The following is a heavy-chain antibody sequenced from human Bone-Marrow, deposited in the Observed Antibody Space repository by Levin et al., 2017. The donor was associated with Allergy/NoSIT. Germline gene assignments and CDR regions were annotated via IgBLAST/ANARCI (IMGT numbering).Heavy chain of an antibody. CDR2: IYHSGST. D-gene: IGHD4-17*01. Sequence: SETLSLTCAVSGGSISSGGYSWSWIRQPPGKGLEWIGYIYHSGSTYYNPSLKSRVTISVDRSKNQFSLKLSSVTAADTAVYYCARVETTVTTRGIWFDPWGQGTLVTVSS. V-gene: IGHV4-30-2*01. J-gene: IGHJ5*02. CDR3: ARVETTVTTRGIWFDP. CDR1: GGSISSGGYS.